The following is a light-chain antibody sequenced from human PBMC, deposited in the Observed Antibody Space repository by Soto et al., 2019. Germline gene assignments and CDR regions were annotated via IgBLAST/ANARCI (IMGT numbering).Light chain of an antibody. Sequence: DIVMTQSPDSLAVSLGERATINCKSSQSVLYSSNNKNYLAWYQQKPGQAPGLLIYEASTRATGIPARFSGSGSGTDFTLTISSLEPEDFAVYYCQQHANWPLTFGGGTKVDIK. CDR1: QSVLYSSNNKNY. V-gene: IGKV4-1*01. J-gene: IGKJ4*01. CDR2: EAS. CDR3: QQHANWPLT.